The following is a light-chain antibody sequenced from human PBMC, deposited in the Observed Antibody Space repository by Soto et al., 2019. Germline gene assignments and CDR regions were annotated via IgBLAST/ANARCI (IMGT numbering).Light chain of an antibody. CDR2: GAS. CDR3: QQYGSSRKWT. Sequence: EIVLTQSPGTLSLSQGERATLSCRASQSVSSSYLAWYQQKPGQAPRFLIYGASSRATGIPDRFSGCVSGTDFTLTISRLEPEDFAVYYGQQYGSSRKWTFCQGTKVDIK. CDR1: QSVSSSY. J-gene: IGKJ1*01. V-gene: IGKV3-20*01.